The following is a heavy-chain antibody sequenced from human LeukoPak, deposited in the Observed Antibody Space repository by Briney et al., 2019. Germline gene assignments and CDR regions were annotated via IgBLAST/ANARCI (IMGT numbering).Heavy chain of an antibody. V-gene: IGHV3-7*01. Sequence: PGGSLRLSCAASGFTFSTYYMSWVRQAPGKGPEWVATINLDGTENYYVDSVKGRFTISRDNAKNSLYLQMNSLRAEDTAVYYCARVPTAMAAFDYWGQGTLVTVSS. D-gene: IGHD5-18*01. CDR1: GFTFSTYY. CDR3: ARVPTAMAAFDY. CDR2: INLDGTEN. J-gene: IGHJ4*02.